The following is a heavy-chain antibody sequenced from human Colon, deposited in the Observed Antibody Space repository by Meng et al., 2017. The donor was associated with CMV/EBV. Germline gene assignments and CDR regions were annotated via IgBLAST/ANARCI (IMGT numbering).Heavy chain of an antibody. Sequence: ESLKISCSVSGDSVNSGSYYWTWIRQPPGKGLEWIGYISYSGNTNYNPSLKSRLSIEVDTSRNQFSLKLTSVSAADTAMYYCARESSGWSTGIDYWGQGTLVTVSS. CDR3: ARESSGWSTGIDY. D-gene: IGHD6-19*01. CDR2: ISYSGNT. J-gene: IGHJ4*02. CDR1: GDSVNSGSYY. V-gene: IGHV4-61*01.